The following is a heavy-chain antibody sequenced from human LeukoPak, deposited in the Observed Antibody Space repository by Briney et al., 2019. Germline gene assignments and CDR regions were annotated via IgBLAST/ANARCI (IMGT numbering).Heavy chain of an antibody. CDR1: GFTFSNSA. CDR3: AKGIYSSGWSYFDY. V-gene: IGHV3-23*01. Sequence: GGSLRLFCAASGFTFSNSAMSWVRQAPGKGLEWVSTLSGSGITTYYADSVKGRFTISRDNSKNTLYLQMNSLRAEDTAVYYCAKGIYSSGWSYFDYWGHGTLVTVSS. CDR2: LSGSGITT. D-gene: IGHD6-19*01. J-gene: IGHJ4*01.